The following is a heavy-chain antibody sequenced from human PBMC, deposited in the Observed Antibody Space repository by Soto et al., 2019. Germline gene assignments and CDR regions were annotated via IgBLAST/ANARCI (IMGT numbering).Heavy chain of an antibody. CDR3: ARDGRPTVTTHDLTHWFDP. V-gene: IGHV4-59*01. D-gene: IGHD4-17*01. J-gene: IGHJ5*02. CDR2: IYYSGST. CDR1: GGSISSYY. Sequence: SETLSLTCTVSGGSISSYYWSWIRQPPGKGLEWIGYIYYSGSTNYNPSLKSRVTISVDTSKNQFSLKLSSVTAADTAVYYCARDGRPTVTTHDLTHWFDPWGQGTLVTVSS.